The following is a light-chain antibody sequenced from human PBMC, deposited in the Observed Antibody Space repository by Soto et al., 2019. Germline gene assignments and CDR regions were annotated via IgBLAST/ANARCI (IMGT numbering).Light chain of an antibody. V-gene: IGLV1-44*01. CDR1: RSNIGNNA. CDR3: ATWDDSLNARGV. CDR2: NNN. Sequence: QSVLTHTPSASGTPGQTVTISCSGSRSNIGNNAVSWYQQFPGTAPKLLIYNNNQRPSGVPDRFSGSKSGTSASLAISGLQSEDEADYYCATWDDSLNARGVFGGGTKLTVL. J-gene: IGLJ3*02.